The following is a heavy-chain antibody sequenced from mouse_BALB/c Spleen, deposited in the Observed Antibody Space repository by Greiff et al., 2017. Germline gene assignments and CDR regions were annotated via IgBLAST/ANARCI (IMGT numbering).Heavy chain of an antibody. CDR3: ASPITTATAFAY. CDR2: INPSNGRT. D-gene: IGHD1-2*01. V-gene: IGHV1S81*02. J-gene: IGHJ3*01. Sequence: VQLQQPGAELVKPGASVKLSCKASGYTFTSYWMHWVKQRPGQGLEWIGEINPSNGRTNYNEKFKSKATLTVDKSSSTAYMQLSSLTSEDSAVYYGASPITTATAFAYWGQGTLVTVAA. CDR1: GYTFTSYW.